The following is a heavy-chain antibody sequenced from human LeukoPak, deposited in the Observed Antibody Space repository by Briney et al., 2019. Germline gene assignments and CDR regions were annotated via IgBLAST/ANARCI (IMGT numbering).Heavy chain of an antibody. D-gene: IGHD6-19*01. CDR3: ARGHSSGWAFSDY. J-gene: IGHJ4*02. CDR2: ISSSSSYI. CDR1: GFTFSSYS. V-gene: IGHV3-21*04. Sequence: GGSLRLPCAASGFTFSSYSMNWVRQAPGKGLEWVSSISSSSSYIYYADSVKGRFTISRDNAKNSLYLQMNSLRAEDTAVFYCARGHSSGWAFSDYWGQGTLVTVSS.